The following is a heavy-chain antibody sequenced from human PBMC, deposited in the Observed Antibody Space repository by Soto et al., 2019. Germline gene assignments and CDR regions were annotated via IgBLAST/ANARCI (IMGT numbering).Heavy chain of an antibody. D-gene: IGHD3-22*01. CDR1: GGSISSGGYY. CDR3: AIYDSSGSRGFQH. V-gene: IGHV4-31*03. J-gene: IGHJ1*01. Sequence: QVQLQESGPGLVKPSQTLSLTCTVSGGSISSGGYYWSWIRQHPGKGLEWIGYIYYSGSTYYNPSLTGRVTISVDTAKNQFSRKLSSVTAADTAVYYCAIYDSSGSRGFQHWGQGTLVTVSS. CDR2: IYYSGST.